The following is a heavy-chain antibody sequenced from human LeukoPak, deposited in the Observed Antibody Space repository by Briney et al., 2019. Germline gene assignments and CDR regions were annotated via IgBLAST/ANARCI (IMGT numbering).Heavy chain of an antibody. D-gene: IGHD3-16*01. CDR1: GFTFSSYS. J-gene: IGHJ4*02. CDR2: ISGSGGST. Sequence: PGGSLRLSCAASGFTFSSYSMNWVRQAPGKGLEWVSAISGSGGSTYYADSVKGRFTISRDNSKNTLYLQMNSLRAEDTAVYYCAKDSSFSRPLDYWGQGTLVTVSS. V-gene: IGHV3-23*01. CDR3: AKDSSFSRPLDY.